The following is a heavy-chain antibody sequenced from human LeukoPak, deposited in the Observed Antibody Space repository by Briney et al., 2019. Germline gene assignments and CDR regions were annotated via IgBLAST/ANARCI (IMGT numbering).Heavy chain of an antibody. J-gene: IGHJ4*02. Sequence: GGSLILSCAASGFTISNAWMTWVRQAPGKGLEWVGRVKSDGGTTDYAAPVKGRFTISRDDSKNTLYLQMNSLKTEDTGVYYCTYYSSGSMVYWGQGTLVTVSS. CDR3: TYYSSGSMVY. V-gene: IGHV3-15*01. CDR1: GFTISNAW. CDR2: VKSDGGTT. D-gene: IGHD6-19*01.